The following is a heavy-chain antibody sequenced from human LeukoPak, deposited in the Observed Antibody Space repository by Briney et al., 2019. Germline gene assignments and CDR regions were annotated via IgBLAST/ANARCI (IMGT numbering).Heavy chain of an antibody. CDR1: GFTFSSYS. CDR3: ASGFDSRFFDR. CDR2: ISSSSSYI. D-gene: IGHD3-22*01. V-gene: IGHV3-21*01. Sequence: PGGSLRLSCAASGFTFSSYSMNWVRQAPGKGLEWVSSISSSSSYIYYADSVKGRFTISRDNAKNSLYLQKNSLRAEDTAVYYCASGFDSRFFDRWGQGALVTVSS. J-gene: IGHJ4*02.